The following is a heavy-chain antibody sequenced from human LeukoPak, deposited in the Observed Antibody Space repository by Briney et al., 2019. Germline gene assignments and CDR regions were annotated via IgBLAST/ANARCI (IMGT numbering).Heavy chain of an antibody. CDR2: IGSSGGSR. CDR1: GFTFSSYE. D-gene: IGHD5-24*01. V-gene: IGHV3-48*03. CDR3: AREDGDAFDI. J-gene: IGHJ3*02. Sequence: PGGSLRLSCAASGFTFSSYEMDWVRRAPGKGLEWVSYIGSSGGSRYYADSVKGRFISSRDNAKSSFYLQMNSLRVEDTAIYYCAREDGDAFDIWGQGTMVSVSS.